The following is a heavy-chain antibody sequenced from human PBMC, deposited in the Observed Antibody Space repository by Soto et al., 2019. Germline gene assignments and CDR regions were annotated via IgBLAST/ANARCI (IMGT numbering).Heavy chain of an antibody. V-gene: IGHV5-51*01. CDR3: ALTTGAPYYYYGMDV. J-gene: IGHJ6*02. D-gene: IGHD2-8*02. Sequence: VESLTTSCKGSGYSFTSYWLVWVLQIPGKGLEWMGLIYPGDSDTRYSPSFQGQVTISADKSISTAYLQWSSLKASDAAMYYCALTTGAPYYYYGMDVWGQGTTVTVSS. CDR1: GYSFTSYW. CDR2: IYPGDSDT.